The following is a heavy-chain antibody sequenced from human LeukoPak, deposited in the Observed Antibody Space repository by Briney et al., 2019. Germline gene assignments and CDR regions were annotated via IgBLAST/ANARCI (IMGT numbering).Heavy chain of an antibody. CDR1: CGSISSSGYY. CDR2: IYYSGST. V-gene: IGHV4-39*01. CDR3: ARHEYSGSYYGLSWFDP. J-gene: IGHJ5*02. D-gene: IGHD1-26*01. Sequence: SETLSLTCTVSCGSISSSGYYWCWIRQPPGKGQEWIASIYYSGSTYYNPSLKSRVTISVDTSKNQLSLKLSSLTAADTAVYYCARHEYSGSYYGLSWFDPWGQGTLVTVSS.